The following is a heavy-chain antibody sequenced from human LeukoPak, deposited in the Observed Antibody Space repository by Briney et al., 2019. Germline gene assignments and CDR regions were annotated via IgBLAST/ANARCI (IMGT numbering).Heavy chain of an antibody. V-gene: IGHV7-4-1*02. CDR2: INTKTGDP. J-gene: IGHJ4*02. CDR1: GYTFSKYA. CDR3: ARGGGGAVVPAL. Sequence: ASVKISCKGSGYTFSKYAMNWVRQAPGQGLEWMGWINTKTGDPTYGQGFTGRFVFSLETSVSTAYLQINSLKAEDTAVYYCARGGGGAVVPALWGQGTLITVSS. D-gene: IGHD2-2*01.